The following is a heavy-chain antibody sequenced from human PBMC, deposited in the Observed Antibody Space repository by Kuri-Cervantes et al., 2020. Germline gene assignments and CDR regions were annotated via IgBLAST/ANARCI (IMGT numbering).Heavy chain of an antibody. CDR3: ARDGHTFPAAFDI. J-gene: IGHJ3*02. D-gene: IGHD2-2*02. Sequence: SVKVSCKASGGTFSSYAISWVRQAPGQGLEWMGGIIPIFGTANYAQKFQGRVTITADESTSTAYMELSSLRSEDTAVYYCARDGHTFPAAFDIWGQGTMVTVSS. CDR2: IIPIFGTA. CDR1: GGTFSSYA. V-gene: IGHV1-69*13.